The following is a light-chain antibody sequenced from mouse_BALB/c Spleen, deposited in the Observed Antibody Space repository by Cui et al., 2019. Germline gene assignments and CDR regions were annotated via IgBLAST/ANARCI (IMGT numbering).Light chain of an antibody. J-gene: IGKJ2*01. Sequence: QIVLTQSPAIMSASPGEKVTMTCSASSSVSYMYWYQQKPGSSPRLWIYDTSNLVSGVPARFSGSRSGTSYSLTISSMEAEDAATYYCQQYSGYPSTFGGGTKLEIK. V-gene: IGKV4-55*01. CDR3: QQYSGYPST. CDR2: DTS. CDR1: SSVSY.